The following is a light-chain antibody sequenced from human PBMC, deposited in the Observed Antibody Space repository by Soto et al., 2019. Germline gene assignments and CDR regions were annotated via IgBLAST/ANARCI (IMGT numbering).Light chain of an antibody. CDR1: SSNIGNNY. CDR3: GTWDSSLSAGV. CDR2: DNY. J-gene: IGLJ2*01. V-gene: IGLV1-51*01. Sequence: QAVVTQPPSVSAAPGQKVTISCSGSSSNIGNNYVSWYQQLPGTAPKLLIYDNYKRPSGIPDRVSGSKSGTSATLGITGLQTGDEADYYCGTWDSSLSAGVFGGGTKLTVL.